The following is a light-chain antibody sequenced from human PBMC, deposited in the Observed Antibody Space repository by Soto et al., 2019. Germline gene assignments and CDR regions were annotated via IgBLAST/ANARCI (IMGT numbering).Light chain of an antibody. CDR3: QQYGSSRWT. CDR1: QSVSSSY. Sequence: EIVLTQSPATLSLSPGERATLSCGASQSVSSSYLAWYQQKPGLAPRLLIYDASSRATGIPDRFSGSGSGTDFTLTISRLEPEDFALYYCQQYGSSRWTFGQGTKVEIK. CDR2: DAS. J-gene: IGKJ1*01. V-gene: IGKV3D-20*01.